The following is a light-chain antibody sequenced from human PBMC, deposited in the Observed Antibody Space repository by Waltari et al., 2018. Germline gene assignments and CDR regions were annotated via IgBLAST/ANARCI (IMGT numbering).Light chain of an antibody. CDR2: GAF. Sequence: DIPMTQSPSSLSESVGETVTMTCPASQAISNNLAWIQQKPGKGPKSLIYGAFILQSGVPSRFSGSGSETDFTLTISRLQPEDFATYYCQQYSTYPYTFGQGTKLEIK. V-gene: IGKV1-16*01. J-gene: IGKJ2*01. CDR1: QAISNN. CDR3: QQYSTYPYT.